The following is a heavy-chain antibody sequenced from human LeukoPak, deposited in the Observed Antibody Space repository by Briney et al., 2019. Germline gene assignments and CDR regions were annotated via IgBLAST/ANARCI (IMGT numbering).Heavy chain of an antibody. Sequence: SETLSLTCAVSGGSISSSNWWSWVRQPPGKGLEWIGEIYHSGSTNYNPSLKSRVTISVDKSKNQFSLKLSSVTAADTAVYYCARDYGDYVGYYFDYWGREPWSPSPQ. CDR1: GGSISSSNW. CDR3: ARDYGDYVGYYFDY. J-gene: IGHJ4*02. D-gene: IGHD4-17*01. V-gene: IGHV4-4*02. CDR2: IYHSGST.